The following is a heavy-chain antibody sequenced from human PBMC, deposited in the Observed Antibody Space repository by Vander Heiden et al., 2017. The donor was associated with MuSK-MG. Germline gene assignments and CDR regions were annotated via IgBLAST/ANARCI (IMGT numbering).Heavy chain of an antibody. D-gene: IGHD6-13*01. V-gene: IGHV3-21*01. CDR1: GFTFSSYS. J-gene: IGHJ4*02. CDR2: ISSSSSYI. Sequence: EVQLVESGGGLVKPGGSLRLSCAASGFTFSSYSMNWVRQAPGKGLEWVSSISSSSSYIYYADSVKGRFTISRDNAKNSLYLQMNSLRAEDTAVYYCARDCVGSLAAAGHDYWGQGTLVTVSS. CDR3: ARDCVGSLAAAGHDY.